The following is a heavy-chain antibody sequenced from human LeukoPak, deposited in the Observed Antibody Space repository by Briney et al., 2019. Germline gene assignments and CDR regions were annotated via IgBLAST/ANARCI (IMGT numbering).Heavy chain of an antibody. Sequence: GGSLRLSCAASGFTFSSYGMNWVRQAPGKGLEWVGRIKSKTDGGTTDYAAPVKGRFTISRDDSKNTLYLQMNSLKTEDTAVYYCTTDDIVLMVYAYRDAFDIWGQGTMVTVSS. CDR1: GFTFSSYG. D-gene: IGHD2-8*01. CDR2: IKSKTDGGTT. J-gene: IGHJ3*02. CDR3: TTDDIVLMVYAYRDAFDI. V-gene: IGHV3-15*07.